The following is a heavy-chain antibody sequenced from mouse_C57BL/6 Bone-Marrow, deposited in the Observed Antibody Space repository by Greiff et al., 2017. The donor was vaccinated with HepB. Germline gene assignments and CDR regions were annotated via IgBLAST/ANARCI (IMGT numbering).Heavy chain of an antibody. V-gene: IGHV1-82*01. D-gene: IGHD4-1*01. CDR1: GYAFSSSW. CDR2: IYPGDGDT. CDR3: AREDWYFDY. Sequence: VQLQQSGPELVKPGASVKISCKASGYAFSSSWMNWVKQRPGKGLEWIGRIYPGDGDTNYNGKFKGKATLTADKSSSTAYMQLSSLTSEDSAVYFCAREDWYFDYWGQGTTLTVSS. J-gene: IGHJ2*01.